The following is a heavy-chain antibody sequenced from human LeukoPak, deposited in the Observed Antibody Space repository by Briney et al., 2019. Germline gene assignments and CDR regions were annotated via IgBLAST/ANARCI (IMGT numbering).Heavy chain of an antibody. V-gene: IGHV1-46*03. J-gene: IGHJ4*02. Sequence: ASVKVSCKASGYTFTSYYMHWVRQAPGQGLEWMGMINPSGGSTSYAQKFQGRVTMTRDTSTSTVYMELSSLRSEDTAVYYCAREYYYDSSGYYKPTPTFDYWGQGTLVTVSS. CDR2: INPSGGST. CDR3: AREYYYDSSGYYKPTPTFDY. D-gene: IGHD3-22*01. CDR1: GYTFTSYY.